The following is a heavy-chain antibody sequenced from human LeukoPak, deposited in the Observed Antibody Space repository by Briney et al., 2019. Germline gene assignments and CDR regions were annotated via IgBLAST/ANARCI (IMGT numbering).Heavy chain of an antibody. D-gene: IGHD1-26*01. CDR1: GGSISSSSYY. CDR3: ARAPKWELLGEWD. J-gene: IGHJ4*02. V-gene: IGHV4-39*07. Sequence: PSETLSLTCTVSGGSISSSSYYWGWIRQPPGKGLEWIGEINHSGSTNYNPSLKSRVTISVDTSKNQFSLKLSSVTAADTAVYYCARAPKWELLGEWDWGQGTLVTVSS. CDR2: INHSGST.